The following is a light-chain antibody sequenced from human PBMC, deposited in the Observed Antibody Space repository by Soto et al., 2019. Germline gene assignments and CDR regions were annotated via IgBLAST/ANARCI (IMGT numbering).Light chain of an antibody. Sequence: QFALTQPPSVSGSPGQSVTISCTGTSTDFVSYNRVSWYQQPPGTAPKLIIYEASNRPSGVPDRFSGSKSGNTASLTISGLQAADEADYYCSLYTSENTYVFGTGTKVTVL. V-gene: IGLV2-18*01. CDR3: SLYTSENTYV. CDR1: STDFVSYNR. J-gene: IGLJ1*01. CDR2: EAS.